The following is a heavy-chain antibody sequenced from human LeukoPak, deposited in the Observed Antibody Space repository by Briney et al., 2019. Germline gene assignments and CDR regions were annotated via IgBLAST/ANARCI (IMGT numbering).Heavy chain of an antibody. Sequence: SETLSLTCTVSGYSISTGYFWGWIRQPPGKGLDWIGTIYHSGSTFYNPSLKSRVTISVDTSKNQFSLKLSSVTAADTAVYYCARSYCSSASCSEVYYFDYWGQGTLVTVSS. V-gene: IGHV4-38-2*02. J-gene: IGHJ4*02. D-gene: IGHD2-2*01. CDR2: IYHSGST. CDR1: GYSISTGYF. CDR3: ARSYCSSASCSEVYYFDY.